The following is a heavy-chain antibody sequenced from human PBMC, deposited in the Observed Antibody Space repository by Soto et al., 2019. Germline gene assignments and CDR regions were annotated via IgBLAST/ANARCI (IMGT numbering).Heavy chain of an antibody. CDR3: ARGNNFWSGYPTYYYYYYMDV. Sequence: SETLSLTCAVYGGSFSGYYWSWIRQPPGKGLEWIGEINHGGSTNYNPSLKSRVTISVDTSKNQFSLKLSSVTAADTAVYYCARGNNFWSGYPTYYYYYYMDVWGKGTTVTVSS. V-gene: IGHV4-34*01. J-gene: IGHJ6*03. CDR1: GGSFSGYY. D-gene: IGHD3-3*01. CDR2: INHGGST.